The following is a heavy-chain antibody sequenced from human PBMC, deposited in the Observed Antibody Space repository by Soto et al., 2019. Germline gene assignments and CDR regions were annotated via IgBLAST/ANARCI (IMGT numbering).Heavy chain of an antibody. Sequence: QVQLVQSGAEVKKPGSSVKVSCKASGGTFSSYAISWVRQAPGQGLEWMGGIIPIFGTADYAQKFQGRVTITADESTSTAYMELSSLRSEDTAVYYCAYLIAAAGPPHSPRYYYGMDVWGQGTTLTVSS. D-gene: IGHD6-13*01. J-gene: IGHJ6*02. CDR1: GGTFSSYA. V-gene: IGHV1-69*12. CDR2: IIPIFGTA. CDR3: AYLIAAAGPPHSPRYYYGMDV.